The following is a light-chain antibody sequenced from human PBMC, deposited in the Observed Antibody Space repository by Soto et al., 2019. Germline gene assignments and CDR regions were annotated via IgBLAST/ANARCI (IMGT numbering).Light chain of an antibody. CDR2: EDR. V-gene: IGLV3-1*01. CDR1: KLGHKY. J-gene: IGLJ2*01. CDR3: QAWDSSTVV. Sequence: SYDLTQPPSVSVSPGQTASITCSGDKLGHKYACWYQQKPGQSPVLVIYEDRTRPSGIPERFSGSNSGNTATLTISGTQTMDEADYYCQAWDSSTVVFGGGTKVTVL.